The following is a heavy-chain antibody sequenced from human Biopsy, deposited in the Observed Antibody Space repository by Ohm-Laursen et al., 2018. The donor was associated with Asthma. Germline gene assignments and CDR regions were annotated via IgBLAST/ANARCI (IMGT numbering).Heavy chain of an antibody. J-gene: IGHJ6*02. CDR2: IAWDGINS. V-gene: IGHV3-30*03. Sequence: SLRLSCTASGFSFSTYGMHWVRQAPGKGLEWVAFIAWDGINSYYADSVKGRFTISRDNSRNTLYLQKNSLRADDTAVYYCARAGESDLVGGLDVWGQGTTVIVS. CDR1: GFSFSTYG. CDR3: ARAGESDLVGGLDV. D-gene: IGHD2-21*01.